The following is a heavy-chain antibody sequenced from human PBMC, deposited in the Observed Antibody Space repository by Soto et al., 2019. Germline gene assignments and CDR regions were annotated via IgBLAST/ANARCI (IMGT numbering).Heavy chain of an antibody. J-gene: IGHJ4*02. Sequence: HWGSLRLSCAASGFTFSSYAMSWVRQAPGKGLEWVSAISGSGGSTYYADSVKGRFTISRDNSKNTLYLQMNSLRAEDTAVYYCAKAFSQQLVPFDYWGQGTLVTVSS. CDR1: GFTFSSYA. V-gene: IGHV3-23*01. CDR3: AKAFSQQLVPFDY. D-gene: IGHD6-6*01. CDR2: ISGSGGST.